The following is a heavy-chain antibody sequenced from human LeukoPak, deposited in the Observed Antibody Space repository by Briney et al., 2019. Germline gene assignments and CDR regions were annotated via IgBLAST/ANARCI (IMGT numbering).Heavy chain of an antibody. CDR1: GYTFTSYG. CDR2: ISAYNGNT. V-gene: IGHV1-18*01. Sequence: GESLKISCKASGYTFTSYGISWVRQAPGQGLEWMGWISAYNGNTNYAQKLQGRVTMTTDTSTSTAYMELRSLRSDDTAVYYCAREGWYYYDSSGQTTYFDYWGQGTLVTVSS. J-gene: IGHJ4*02. CDR3: AREGWYYYDSSGQTTYFDY. D-gene: IGHD3-22*01.